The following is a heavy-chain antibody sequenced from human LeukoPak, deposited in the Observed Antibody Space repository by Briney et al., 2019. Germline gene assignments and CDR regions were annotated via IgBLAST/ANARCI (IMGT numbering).Heavy chain of an antibody. J-gene: IGHJ6*02. CDR2: IYYNGNT. CDR3: ARGRSNYYSMDV. D-gene: IGHD1-26*01. CDR1: DVSINSYY. V-gene: IGHV4-59*01. Sequence: PSETLSLTCSVSDVSINSYYWNWIRRPPGKGLEWIGYIYYNGNTNYSPSLKSRVTMSVDTSKNLFSLKVSSVTAADTAVYYCARGRSNYYSMDVWGQGTTVTVSS.